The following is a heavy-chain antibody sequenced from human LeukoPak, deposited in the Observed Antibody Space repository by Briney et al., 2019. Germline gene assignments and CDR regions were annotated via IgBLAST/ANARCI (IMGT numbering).Heavy chain of an antibody. J-gene: IGHJ4*02. CDR3: AREHLLTVTREIDY. CDR1: GYSISSGYY. D-gene: IGHD4-17*01. Sequence: PSETVSLTCAVSGYSISSGYYWGWIRQPPGKGLEWIGSIYHSGSTYYNPSLKSRVTISVDTSKNQFSLKLSSVTAADTAVYYCAREHLLTVTREIDYWGQGTLVTVSS. CDR2: IYHSGST. V-gene: IGHV4-38-2*02.